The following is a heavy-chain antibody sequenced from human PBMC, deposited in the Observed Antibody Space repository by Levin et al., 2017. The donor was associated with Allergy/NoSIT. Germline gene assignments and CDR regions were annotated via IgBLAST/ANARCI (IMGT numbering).Heavy chain of an antibody. V-gene: IGHV5-51*01. D-gene: IGHD2-15*01. CDR3: ARHSTDCSGGSCYENWFDP. CDR1: GYSFTSYW. Sequence: PGGSLRLSCKGSGYSFTSYWIAWVRQMPGKGLEWMGIVYPGDSDTRYSPSFQGQVTISADKSISTAYLQWSSLKASDAAMYYCARHSTDCSGGSCYENWFDPWGQGTLVTVSS. CDR2: VYPGDSDT. J-gene: IGHJ5*02.